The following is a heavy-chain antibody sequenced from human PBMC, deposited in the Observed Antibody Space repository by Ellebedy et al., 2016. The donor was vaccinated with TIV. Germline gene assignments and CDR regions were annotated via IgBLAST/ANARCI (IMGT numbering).Heavy chain of an antibody. CDR2: ISSGSSYI. J-gene: IGHJ4*02. Sequence: PGGSLRLSCEASGFTFYHYVMNWVRQAPGKGLEWVASISSGSSYIYYADSVKGRFAISRDNAKNSLYLKMNSLRAEDTALYYCASQYPYADYPHRTDYWGQGTLVTVSS. CDR3: ASQYPYADYPHRTDY. CDR1: GFTFYHYV. V-gene: IGHV3-21*01. D-gene: IGHD4-17*01.